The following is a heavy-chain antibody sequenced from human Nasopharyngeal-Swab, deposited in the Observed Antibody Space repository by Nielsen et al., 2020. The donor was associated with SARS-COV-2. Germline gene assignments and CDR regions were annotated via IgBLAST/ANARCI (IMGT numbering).Heavy chain of an antibody. J-gene: IGHJ6*02. CDR3: ARDGPTVTTPYYYYGMDV. CDR2: INPNSGGT. Sequence: ASVKVSCKASGYTFTGYYMHWVRQAPGQGLEWMGWINPNSGGTNYAQKLQGRVTMTTDTSTSTAYMELRSLRSDDTAVYYCARDGPTVTTPYYYYGMDVWGQGTTVTVSS. CDR1: GYTFTGYY. D-gene: IGHD4-17*01. V-gene: IGHV1-2*02.